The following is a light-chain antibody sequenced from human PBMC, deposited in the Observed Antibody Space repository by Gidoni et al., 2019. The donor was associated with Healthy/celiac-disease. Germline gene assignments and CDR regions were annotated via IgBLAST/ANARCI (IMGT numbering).Light chain of an antibody. J-gene: IGLJ2*01. V-gene: IGLV1-51*01. CDR3: GTWDSSLSYVV. Sequence: QSVLTQPPPVSAAPGQKVTISCSGSSSNIGNNYVSSYQQLPGTAPKLLIYDNNKRPSGIPDRFSGSKSGTSATLGITGLQTGDEADYYCGTWDSSLSYVVFGGGTKLTVL. CDR2: DNN. CDR1: SSNIGNNY.